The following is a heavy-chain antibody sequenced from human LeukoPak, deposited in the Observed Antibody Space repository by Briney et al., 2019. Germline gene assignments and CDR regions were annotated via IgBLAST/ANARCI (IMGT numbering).Heavy chain of an antibody. Sequence: TSETLSLTCTVALRSMTSSGFYWGWIRQPPGKGLEWIGSIYDSGGTYYNPSLKSRVTISVNISNNQFSLKLSSVTAADTTVYYCATHDYGDKNFDYWGQGTLVTVSS. CDR3: ATHDYGDKNFDY. CDR2: IYDSGGT. V-gene: IGHV4-39*01. CDR1: LRSMTSSGFY. D-gene: IGHD4-17*01. J-gene: IGHJ4*02.